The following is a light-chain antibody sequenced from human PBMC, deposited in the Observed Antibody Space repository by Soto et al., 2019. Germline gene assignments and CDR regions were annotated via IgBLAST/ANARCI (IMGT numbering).Light chain of an antibody. V-gene: IGKV3-20*01. Sequence: EIVLTQSPGTLSLSPGERATLSCRASQSISSSFLAWYQQNPGQAPRLLIYGASSRATGIPDRFSGSGSGTHFTLTISRLEPEDFAVYYCQQYDTSPTFGPGTKVDIK. J-gene: IGKJ3*01. CDR2: GAS. CDR1: QSISSSF. CDR3: QQYDTSPT.